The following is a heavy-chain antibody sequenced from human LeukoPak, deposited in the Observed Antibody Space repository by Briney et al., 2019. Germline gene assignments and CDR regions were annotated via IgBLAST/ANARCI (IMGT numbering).Heavy chain of an antibody. CDR1: GYTFTGYY. CDR3: ARGWGYYDILTGSYPPGWFDP. Sequence: GASVKVSCKASGYTFTGYYIHWVRQAPGQGLEWMGWINPNSGGTNYAQNFQGRVTMTRDTSISTAYMELSRLRSDDTAVYYCARGWGYYDILTGSYPPGWFDPWGQGTLVTVSS. D-gene: IGHD3-9*01. J-gene: IGHJ5*02. CDR2: INPNSGGT. V-gene: IGHV1-2*02.